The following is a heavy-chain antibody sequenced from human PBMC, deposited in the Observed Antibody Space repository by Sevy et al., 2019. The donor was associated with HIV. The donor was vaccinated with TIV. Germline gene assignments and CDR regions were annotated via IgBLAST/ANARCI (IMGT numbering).Heavy chain of an antibody. Sequence: GGSLRLSCIGSGFSFSYYGIHWVRQSPGKGLDWVALISHDGINEYYADSVKGRFTISRDNSKNTVYLEMNSLRNEDXXXXXXXXXXXXXXXXXYLYALDVWGQGTTVTVS. J-gene: IGHJ6*02. CDR2: ISHDGINE. CDR3: XXXXXXXXXXXYLYALDV. CDR1: GFSFSYYG. D-gene: IGHD2-2*01. V-gene: IGHV3-30*03.